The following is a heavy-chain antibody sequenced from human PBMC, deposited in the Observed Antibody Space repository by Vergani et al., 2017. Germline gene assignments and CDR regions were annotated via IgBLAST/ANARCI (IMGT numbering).Heavy chain of an antibody. J-gene: IGHJ3*02. CDR2: IHHSGST. V-gene: IGHV4-34*01. D-gene: IGHD3-10*01. CDR1: GGSFSGYY. Sequence: QVQLQQWGAGLLKPSETLSLTCAVSGGSFSGYYWSWIRQPPGKGLEWIGEIHHSGSTNYNPSLKSRVTISVDTSKSQFSLKLGSVTAAATAVYYCARVSYYYGSGSYYISTPRAFDIWGQGTMVTVSS. CDR3: ARVSYYYGSGSYYISTPRAFDI.